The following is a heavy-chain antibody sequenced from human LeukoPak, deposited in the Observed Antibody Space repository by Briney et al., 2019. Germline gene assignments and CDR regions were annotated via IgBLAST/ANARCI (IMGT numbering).Heavy chain of an antibody. D-gene: IGHD3-10*01. J-gene: IGHJ4*02. CDR3: ARDAEIRVRGVIDY. Sequence: VASVKVSCRASGYTFTDYYMHWVRQAPGQGLEWMGWINPNSGGTNYAQKFQGRVAMTRDTSISTAYMELSRLRSDDTAVYYCARDAEIRVRGVIDYWGQGTLVTVSS. V-gene: IGHV1-2*02. CDR2: INPNSGGT. CDR1: GYTFTDYY.